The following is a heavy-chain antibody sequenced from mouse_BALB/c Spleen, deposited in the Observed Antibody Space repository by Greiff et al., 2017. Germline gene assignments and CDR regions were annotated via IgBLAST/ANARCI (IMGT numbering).Heavy chain of an antibody. CDR2: IWTGGGT. D-gene: IGHD2-4*01. CDR3: VRDHYDPYYFDY. CDR1: GFSLTSYD. J-gene: IGHJ2*01. V-gene: IGHV2-9-2*01. Sequence: QVQLKESGPGLVAPSQSLSITCTVSGFSLTSYDISWIRQPPGKGLEWLGVIWTGGGTNYNSAFMSRLSISKDNSKSQVFLKMNSLQTDDTAIYYCVRDHYDPYYFDYWGQGTTLTVSS.